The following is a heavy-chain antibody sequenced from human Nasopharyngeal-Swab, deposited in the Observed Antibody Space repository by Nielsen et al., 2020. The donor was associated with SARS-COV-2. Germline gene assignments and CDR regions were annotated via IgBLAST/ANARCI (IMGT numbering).Heavy chain of an antibody. CDR1: GYTLTELS. J-gene: IGHJ6*02. V-gene: IGHV1-24*01. CDR3: ATAPSIFGVVTPSAGGYYYYYGMDV. CDR2: FDPEDGET. Sequence: ASVKVSCKVSGYTLTELSMHWVRQAPGKGLEWMGGFDPEDGETIYAQKFQGRVTMTGDTSTDTAYMELSSLRSEDTAVYYCATAPSIFGVVTPSAGGYYYYYGMDVWGQGTTVTVSS. D-gene: IGHD3-3*01.